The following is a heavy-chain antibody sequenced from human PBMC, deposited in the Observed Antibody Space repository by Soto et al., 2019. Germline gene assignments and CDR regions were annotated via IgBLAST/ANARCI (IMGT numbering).Heavy chain of an antibody. J-gene: IGHJ5*02. D-gene: IGHD6-6*01. Sequence: GASVKVSCKASGYTFTGYYMHWVRQAPGQGLEWMGWINPNSGGTNYAQKFQGRVTMTRDTPISTAYMELSRLRSDDTAVYYCARDLLQLVPRVPFDPWGQGTLVTVSS. CDR3: ARDLLQLVPRVPFDP. CDR2: INPNSGGT. CDR1: GYTFTGYY. V-gene: IGHV1-2*02.